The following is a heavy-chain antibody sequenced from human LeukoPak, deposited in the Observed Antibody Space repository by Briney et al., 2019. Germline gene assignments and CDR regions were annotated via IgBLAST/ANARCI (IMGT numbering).Heavy chain of an antibody. Sequence: PGGSLRLSCAASGFTFSSYAMHWVRQAPGKGLEWVAVISYDGSNKYYADSVKGRFTISRDNSKNTLYLQMNSLRAEDTAVYYCARDGNLKGYCSGGSCYSGYFQHWGQGTLVTVSS. CDR1: GFTFSSYA. D-gene: IGHD2-15*01. CDR3: ARDGNLKGYCSGGSCYSGYFQH. J-gene: IGHJ1*01. V-gene: IGHV3-30-3*01. CDR2: ISYDGSNK.